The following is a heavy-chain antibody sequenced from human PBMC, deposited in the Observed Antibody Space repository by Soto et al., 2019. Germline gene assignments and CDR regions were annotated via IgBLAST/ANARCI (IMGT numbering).Heavy chain of an antibody. CDR2: INHLETT. J-gene: IGHJ4*02. CDR1: GAPITYGGYS. Sequence: SETLSLTCTVSGAPITYGGYSWSWIRQTPGKGLEWIGYINHLETTFYNPSFESRLSLSIDRAKNQFSLNLNSMSAADRAVYFCARGGGSDSFDYWGQGILVTVS. CDR3: ARGGGSDSFDY. V-gene: IGHV4-30-2*01. D-gene: IGHD1-26*01.